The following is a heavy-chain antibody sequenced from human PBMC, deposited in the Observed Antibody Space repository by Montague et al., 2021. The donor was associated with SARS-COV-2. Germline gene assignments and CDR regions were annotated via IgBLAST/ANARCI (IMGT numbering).Heavy chain of an antibody. J-gene: IGHJ3*01. CDR2: TYYRSWWRS. V-gene: IGHV6-1*01. D-gene: IGHD3-3*02. CDR1: RDSVSSTSAS. CDR3: ASAFYGGHWAFDV. Sequence: CAISRDSVSSTSASWNWIRQSPSRGLEWLGRTYYRSWWRSQYPGSLESRITISGDTSKNQFSLQLNSVTPEDAAVYYCASAFYGGHWAFDVWGQGAMVTVSS.